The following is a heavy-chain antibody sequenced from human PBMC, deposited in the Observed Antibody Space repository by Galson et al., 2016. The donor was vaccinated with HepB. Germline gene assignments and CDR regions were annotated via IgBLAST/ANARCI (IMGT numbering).Heavy chain of an antibody. CDR1: GFTFSSYD. CDR2: IGTAGDT. D-gene: IGHD3-16*02. V-gene: IGHV3-13*01. J-gene: IGHJ4*02. CDR3: ARGTSDYVWGNYRYTGVFDS. Sequence: SLRLSCAASGFTFSSYDMHWVRQATGKGLEWVSVIGTAGDTSSLDSVKGRFTISRENAKNSLYLQMNSLRAGDTAVYYCARGTSDYVWGNYRYTGVFDSWGQGILVTVSS.